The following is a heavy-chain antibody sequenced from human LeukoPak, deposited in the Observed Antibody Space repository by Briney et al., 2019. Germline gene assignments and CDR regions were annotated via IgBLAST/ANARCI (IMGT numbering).Heavy chain of an antibody. D-gene: IGHD1-7*01. V-gene: IGHV3-21*01. Sequence: PGGSLRLSCAASGFTFGNYNINWVRQAPGEGLEWVSSISSSGSYIYYADSVRGRFTISRDNAKNSLYLQMNSLRAEDTAVYYCARGGNYPYYFDYWGQGTLVTVSS. CDR1: GFTFGNYN. CDR2: ISSSGSYI. CDR3: ARGGNYPYYFDY. J-gene: IGHJ4*02.